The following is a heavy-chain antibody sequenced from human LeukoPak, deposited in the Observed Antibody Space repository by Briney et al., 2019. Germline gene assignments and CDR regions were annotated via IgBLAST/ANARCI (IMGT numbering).Heavy chain of an antibody. J-gene: IGHJ4*02. CDR2: INHSGST. V-gene: IGHV4-34*01. Sequence: SETLSLTRAVSGGSFSGYYWSWVREPPGKGVEWIGEINHSGSTNYNPSPKSRDTISVDTSKNQFSLKLSSVTAADTAVYYCARGGVGATTYYWGQGTLVTVSS. CDR3: ARGGVGATTYY. D-gene: IGHD1-26*01. CDR1: GGSFSGYY.